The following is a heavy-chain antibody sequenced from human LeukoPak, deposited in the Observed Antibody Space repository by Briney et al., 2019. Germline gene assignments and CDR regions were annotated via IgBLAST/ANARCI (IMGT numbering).Heavy chain of an antibody. Sequence: PGRSLGLSCAASGFTFSTYGMHWVRQAPGKGLEWVAVMSYDGSNKNYGDSVKGRFTISRDNSKNTLYLQMNSLRPEDTAVYYCAKDPQGENWLDPWGQGTLVTVSS. J-gene: IGHJ5*02. CDR2: MSYDGSNK. CDR1: GFTFSTYG. CDR3: AKDPQGENWLDP. V-gene: IGHV3-33*05.